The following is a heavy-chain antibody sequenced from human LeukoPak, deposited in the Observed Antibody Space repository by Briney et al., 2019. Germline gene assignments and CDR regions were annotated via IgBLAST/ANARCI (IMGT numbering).Heavy chain of an antibody. CDR1: GYSFTSYW. D-gene: IGHD2-2*01. V-gene: IGHV5-51*01. Sequence: GESLKISCKGSGYSFTSYWIGWVRQMPGKGLEWMGIIYPGDSDTRYSPSFQGQVTISADKSISTAYLQWSSLKASDTAMYYCARHGPLYSSTRHFDYRGQGTLVTVSS. CDR2: IYPGDSDT. CDR3: ARHGPLYSSTRHFDY. J-gene: IGHJ4*02.